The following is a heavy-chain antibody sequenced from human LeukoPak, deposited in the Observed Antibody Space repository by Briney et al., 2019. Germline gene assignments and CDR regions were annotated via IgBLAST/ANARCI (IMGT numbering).Heavy chain of an antibody. CDR1: GFTFRRSG. Sequence: TGTSLRLSCATSGFTFRRSGVHWVRQAPGKGLGWVALMSSDGINTYYADSVKGRFTVSRDSSKDTLYLQMNSLRADDTAIYYCAKDHSGSGRAFEYWGQGTLVTVSS. CDR3: AKDHSGSGRAFEY. J-gene: IGHJ4*02. V-gene: IGHV3-30*04. D-gene: IGHD2-15*01. CDR2: MSSDGINT.